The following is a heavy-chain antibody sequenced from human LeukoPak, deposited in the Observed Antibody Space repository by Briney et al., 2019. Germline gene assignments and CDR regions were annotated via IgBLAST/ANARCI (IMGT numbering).Heavy chain of an antibody. CDR2: IVPHSGGT. V-gene: IGHV1-2*02. D-gene: IGHD3-10*01. Sequence: ASVKVSCKTSGYTFSDYYIHWVRQAPGQGLEWMGWIVPHSGGTKYAQKFQGRVTMTRDTSINTAYMELSGLTSDDTAVYYCARGGSGSGYLYYFDYWGQGTQVSVPS. J-gene: IGHJ4*02. CDR3: ARGGSGSGYLYYFDY. CDR1: GYTFSDYY.